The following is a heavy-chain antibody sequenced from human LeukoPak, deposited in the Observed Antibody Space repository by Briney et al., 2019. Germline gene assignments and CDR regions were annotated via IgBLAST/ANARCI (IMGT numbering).Heavy chain of an antibody. V-gene: IGHV4-39*01. Sequence: SETLSLTCTVSGGSISSSSYYWGWIRQPPRKGLEWIGSIYHSGSTYYNPSLKSRVTISVDTSKNQFSLKLSSVTAADTAVYYCARATLIAVAGTCWFDPWGQGTLVTVSS. CDR2: IYHSGST. J-gene: IGHJ5*02. CDR3: ARATLIAVAGTCWFDP. CDR1: GGSISSSSYY. D-gene: IGHD6-19*01.